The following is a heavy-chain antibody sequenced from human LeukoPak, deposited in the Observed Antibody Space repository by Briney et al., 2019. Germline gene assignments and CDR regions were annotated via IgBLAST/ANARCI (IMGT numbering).Heavy chain of an antibody. CDR3: AREPVDYDYVWGSYHQGFDP. Sequence: ASVKVSCKASGYTFTSYYMHWVRQAPGQGLEWMGIINPSGGSTSYAQKFQGRVTMTRDMSTSTVYMELSSLRSEDTAVYYCAREPVDYDYVWGSYHQGFDPWGQGTLVTVSS. CDR1: GYTFTSYY. V-gene: IGHV1-46*01. CDR2: INPSGGST. D-gene: IGHD3-16*02. J-gene: IGHJ5*02.